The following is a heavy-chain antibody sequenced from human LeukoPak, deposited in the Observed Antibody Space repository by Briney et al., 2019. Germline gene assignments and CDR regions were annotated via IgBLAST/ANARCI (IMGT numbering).Heavy chain of an antibody. CDR1: GSRFTSYW. V-gene: IGHV5-51*01. D-gene: IGHD5-18*01. CDR2: IYPGDSDT. CDR3: ARVEYSYGRAKCFDY. J-gene: IGHJ4*02. Sequence: GESLKISCKGSGSRFTSYWIGWVRQLPGKGLEWMGFIYPGDSDTRYSPSFQGQVTISADKSISTAYLQWSSLKASDTAMYYCARVEYSYGRAKCFDYWGQGTLVTVSS.